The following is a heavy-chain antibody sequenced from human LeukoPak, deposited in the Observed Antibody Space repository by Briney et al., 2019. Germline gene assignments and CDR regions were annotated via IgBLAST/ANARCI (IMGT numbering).Heavy chain of an antibody. Sequence: GGSLRLSCAASGFTFSNYEMNWVRQAPGKGLEWVSYISSSGSTIFYADSVKGRFTISRDNAKNSLYLQMNSLRAEDTTVYYCARDPGGYMDVWGKGTTVTISS. J-gene: IGHJ6*03. V-gene: IGHV3-48*03. D-gene: IGHD3-10*01. CDR1: GFTFSNYE. CDR3: ARDPGGYMDV. CDR2: ISSSGSTI.